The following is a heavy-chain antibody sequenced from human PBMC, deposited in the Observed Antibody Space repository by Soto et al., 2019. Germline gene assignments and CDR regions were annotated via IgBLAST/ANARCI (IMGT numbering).Heavy chain of an antibody. D-gene: IGHD6-6*01. Sequence: QVQLVQSGAEVKKPGASVKVSCKASGYTFTSYDINWVRQATGQGLEWMGWMNPNSGNTGYAQKFQGRVTMTRTTSISTAYMELSSLRSEDTAVYYCARGGSSSSFNYYYGMDVWGQGTTVTVSS. CDR3: ARGGSSSSFNYYYGMDV. CDR1: GYTFTSYD. J-gene: IGHJ6*02. V-gene: IGHV1-8*01. CDR2: MNPNSGNT.